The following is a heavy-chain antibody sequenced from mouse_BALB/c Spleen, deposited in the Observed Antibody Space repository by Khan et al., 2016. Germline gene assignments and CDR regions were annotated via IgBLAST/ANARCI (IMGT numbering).Heavy chain of an antibody. J-gene: IGHJ3*01. CDR1: EYEFPSHD. CDR3: SRHYYGHFWFAY. Sequence: EVELVESGGGLVQPGESLKLSCESNEYEFPSHDMSWVRKTPEKSLELVAAINSDGGSTYYPDTMERRFIISRDNTKKTLYLQMSSLRSEDTALFYWSRHYYGHFWFAYWGQGTLVTVSA. V-gene: IGHV5-2*01. CDR2: INSDGGST. D-gene: IGHD2-1*01.